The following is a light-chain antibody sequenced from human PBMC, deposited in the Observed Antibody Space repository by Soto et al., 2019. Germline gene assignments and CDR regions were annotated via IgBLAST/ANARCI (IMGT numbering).Light chain of an antibody. V-gene: IGLV2-8*01. CDR1: SSDVGAYNY. CDR3: SSYAGRHSTYV. J-gene: IGLJ1*01. Sequence: QSVLTPPPSASGSPGQSVTIACTGTSSDVGAYNYGYWYQQHPGKVPKLMIYEVSQRPSGVPDRFSGSKSGNTASLNVSGLQAEYDDHYYCSSYAGRHSTYVFGNGTMLTLL. CDR2: EVS.